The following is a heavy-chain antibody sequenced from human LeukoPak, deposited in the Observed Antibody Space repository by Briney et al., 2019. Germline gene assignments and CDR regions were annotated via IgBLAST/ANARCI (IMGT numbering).Heavy chain of an antibody. CDR2: INPNSGGT. Sequence: ASVKVSCKASAYTFTGYYMHWVRQAPGQGLEWMGWINPNSGGTNYAQKFQGRVTMTRNTSISTAYMELSSLRSEDTVVYYCARGGITFGGPIEDDYWGQGTLVTVSS. CDR1: AYTFTGYY. CDR3: ARGGITFGGPIEDDY. V-gene: IGHV1-2*02. D-gene: IGHD3-16*01. J-gene: IGHJ4*02.